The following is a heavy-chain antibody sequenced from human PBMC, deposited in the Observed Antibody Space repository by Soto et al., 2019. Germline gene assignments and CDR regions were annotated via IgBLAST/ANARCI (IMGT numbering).Heavy chain of an antibody. V-gene: IGHV1-69*04. J-gene: IGHJ4*02. CDR3: ARDWHSSRAFDY. Sequence: SVKVSCKASGGTFSSYTISWVRQAPGQGLEWMGRIIPILGIANYAQKFQGRVTITADKSTSTAYMELSSLRSEDTAVYYCARDWHSSRAFDYWGQGTLVTVSS. D-gene: IGHD6-13*01. CDR1: GGTFSSYT. CDR2: IIPILGIA.